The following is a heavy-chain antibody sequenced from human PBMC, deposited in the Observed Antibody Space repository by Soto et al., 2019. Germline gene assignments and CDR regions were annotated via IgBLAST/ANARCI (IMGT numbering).Heavy chain of an antibody. CDR3: ARNKGRARVTDGFDI. V-gene: IGHV1-18*01. D-gene: IGHD4-17*01. J-gene: IGHJ3*02. Sequence: VSVKVSCKTSGYTFASYGISWVRQAPGQGLEWMGWISAYNGNTNYAQKLQGRVTMTTDTSTSTAYMELRSLRSDDTAVYFCARNKGRARVTDGFDIWGQGTLVTVSS. CDR1: GYTFASYG. CDR2: ISAYNGNT.